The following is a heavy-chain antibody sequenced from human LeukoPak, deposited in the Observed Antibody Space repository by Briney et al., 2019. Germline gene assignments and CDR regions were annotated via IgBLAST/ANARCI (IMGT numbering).Heavy chain of an antibody. D-gene: IGHD2-2*01. J-gene: IGHJ5*02. CDR3: TTSTDYNWFDP. Sequence: GGSLRLSCAASGFTFSNAWMSWVRQPPAKGLEWVGRIKSKTDGGTTDYAAPVKGRFTISRDDSKNTLYLQMNSLKTEDTAVYYCTTSTDYNWFDPWGQGTLVTVSS. V-gene: IGHV3-15*01. CDR1: GFTFSNAW. CDR2: IKSKTDGGTT.